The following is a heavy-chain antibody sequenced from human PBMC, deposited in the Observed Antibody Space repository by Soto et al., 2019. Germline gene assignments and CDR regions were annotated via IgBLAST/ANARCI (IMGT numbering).Heavy chain of an antibody. CDR1: GFTFDDYA. CDR3: AKDRGSRRDY. V-gene: IGHV3-9*01. Sequence: EVQLVESGGGLVQPGRSLRLSCAASGFTFDDYAMHLVRQAPGKGLEWVSGISWNSGSIGYADSVKGRFTISRDNAKSSLYLQMNSLRAEDTALYYCAKDRGSRRDYWGQGTLVTVSS. CDR2: ISWNSGSI. J-gene: IGHJ4*02. D-gene: IGHD1-26*01.